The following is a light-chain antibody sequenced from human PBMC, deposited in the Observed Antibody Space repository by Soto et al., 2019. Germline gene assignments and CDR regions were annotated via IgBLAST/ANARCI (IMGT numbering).Light chain of an antibody. CDR3: QQSYTHPIS. CDR1: QSVSNY. J-gene: IGKJ5*01. V-gene: IGKV3-11*01. CDR2: DAS. Sequence: EIVVTQAPATLSLSPGERAPLSCRASQSVSNYLAWYQQKPGQAPRLLIYDASNRATGIPARLSGSGSGTDFTLTISSLQPEDFATYYCQQSYTHPISSGQGIRPEIK.